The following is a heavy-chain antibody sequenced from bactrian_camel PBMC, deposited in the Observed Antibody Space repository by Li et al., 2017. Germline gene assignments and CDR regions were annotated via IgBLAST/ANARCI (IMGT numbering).Heavy chain of an antibody. J-gene: IGHJ4*01. CDR3: AVDFGTCESKAVTSLRWTW. CDR1: GPIALYC. V-gene: IGHV3S63*01. Sequence: HVQLVESGGGSVQAGGTLKLSCRASGPIALYCMGWFRQAPGKERKGVASIDSSGDVAYAQSVKGRFTISKDDAKNTLYLQMDSLLPEDTAMYYCAVDFGTCESKAVTSLRWTWRGQGTQVTVS. CDR2: IDSSGDVA. D-gene: IGHD1*01.